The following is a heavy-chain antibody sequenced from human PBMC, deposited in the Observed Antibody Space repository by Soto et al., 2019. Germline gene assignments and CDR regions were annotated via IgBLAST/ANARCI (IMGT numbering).Heavy chain of an antibody. CDR1: GFTFSSYG. CDR3: ARSDNYYYYYGMDV. CDR2: IWYDGSNK. D-gene: IGHD2-21*02. Sequence: GGSLRLSCAASGFTFSSYGMHWVRQAPGKGLEWVAVIWYDGSNKYYADSVKGRFTISRDNSKNTLYLQMNSLRAEDTAVYYCARSDNYYYYYGMDVWGQGTTVTVSS. V-gene: IGHV3-33*01. J-gene: IGHJ6*02.